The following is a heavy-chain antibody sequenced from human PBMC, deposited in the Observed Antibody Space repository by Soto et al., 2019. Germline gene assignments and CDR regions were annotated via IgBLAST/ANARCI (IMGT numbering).Heavy chain of an antibody. J-gene: IGHJ6*02. CDR1: GFTFGDYA. V-gene: IGHV3-49*03. D-gene: IGHD3-3*01. CDR3: TRDLDPSIYYYYGMDV. Sequence: GGSLRLSCTASGFTFGDYAMSWFRQAPGKGPEWVGFIRSKAYGGTTEYAASVKGRFTISRDDSKSIAYLQMNSLKTGDTAVYYCTRDLDPSIYYYYGMDVWGQGTTVTVSS. CDR2: IRSKAYGGTT.